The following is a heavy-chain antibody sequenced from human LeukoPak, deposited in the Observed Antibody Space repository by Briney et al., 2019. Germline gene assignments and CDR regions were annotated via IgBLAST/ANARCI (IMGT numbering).Heavy chain of an antibody. J-gene: IGHJ4*02. CDR3: AREFSVSYCYFWSGYYEVYFDY. CDR1: GGTFSSYA. D-gene: IGHD3-3*01. Sequence: SVKVSCKAYGGTFSSYAISWVRQAPGQGLEWMGGIITIFGTENYAQKFQGRVTITADESTSTAYMELSSLRSEDTAVYYCAREFSVSYCYFWSGYYEVYFDYWGQGTLVTVSS. V-gene: IGHV1-69*13. CDR2: IITIFGTE.